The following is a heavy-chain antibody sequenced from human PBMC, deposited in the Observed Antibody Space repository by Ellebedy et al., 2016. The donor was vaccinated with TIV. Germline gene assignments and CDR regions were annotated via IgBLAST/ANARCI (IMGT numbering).Heavy chain of an antibody. J-gene: IGHJ4*02. CDR3: ARDKVEGPTTFNY. CDR1: GFTFSSYW. CDR2: IKQDGSEK. V-gene: IGHV3-7*01. Sequence: GESLKISCAASGFTFSSYWMTWVRQAPGKGLEWVANIKQDGSEKYYVDSVKGRFTISRDNAKSSLYLQMNLLRAEDTAVYYCARDKVEGPTTFNYWGQGALVTVSS. D-gene: IGHD1-26*01.